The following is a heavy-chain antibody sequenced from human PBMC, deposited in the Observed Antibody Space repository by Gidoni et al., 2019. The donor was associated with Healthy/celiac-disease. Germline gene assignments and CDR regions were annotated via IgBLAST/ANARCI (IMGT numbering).Heavy chain of an antibody. J-gene: IGHJ3*02. D-gene: IGHD2-2*01. CDR2: ISSSSSTI. CDR3: ARSLVVPAAAFDI. Sequence: EVQLVESGGGLVQHGGYLRLSCAASGFTFSSYSMNWVRQAPGKGLEWVSYISSSSSTIYYADSVKGRFTISRDNAKNSLYLQMNSLRAEDTAVYYCARSLVVPAAAFDIWGQGTMVTVSS. V-gene: IGHV3-48*04. CDR1: GFTFSSYS.